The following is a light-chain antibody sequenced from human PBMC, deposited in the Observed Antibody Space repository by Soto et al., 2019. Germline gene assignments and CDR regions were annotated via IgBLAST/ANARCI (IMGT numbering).Light chain of an antibody. Sequence: VMSQSXATLSVSPKDXXXXXXXASQSVSSNLAWYQKKPXQAPTLLIYGASTXATGIPARFSGSGSGKEFTLTMSSLKSEDFAVYYCQQYNNWPPITFGQRTRREIK. CDR3: QQYNNWPPIT. V-gene: IGKV3-15*01. CDR1: QSVSSN. CDR2: GAS. J-gene: IGKJ5*01.